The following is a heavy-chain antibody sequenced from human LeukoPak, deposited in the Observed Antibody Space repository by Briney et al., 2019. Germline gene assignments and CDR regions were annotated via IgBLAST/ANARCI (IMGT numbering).Heavy chain of an antibody. Sequence: SETLSLTCTVSGGSISSGSYYWSWIRQPPGKGLEWIGEINHSGSTNYNPSLKSRVTISVDTSKNQFSLKLSSVTAADTAVYYCARVGSSWYAAVDYWGQGTLVTVSS. V-gene: IGHV4-39*07. CDR3: ARVGSSWYAAVDY. J-gene: IGHJ4*02. CDR1: GGSISSGSYY. D-gene: IGHD6-13*01. CDR2: INHSGST.